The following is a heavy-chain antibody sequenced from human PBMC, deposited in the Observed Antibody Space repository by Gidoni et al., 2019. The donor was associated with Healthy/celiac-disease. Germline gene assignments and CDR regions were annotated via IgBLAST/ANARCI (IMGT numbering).Heavy chain of an antibody. Sequence: EVQLLESGGGLVQPGGSLSLSCSASGFPFSSYAMSWVRQAPGKGLEWVSAISGSGGSTYYADSVKGRFTISRDNSKNTLYLQMNSLRAEDTAVYYCAKAGAWHTAMVNVAFDYWGQGTLVTVSS. J-gene: IGHJ4*02. CDR2: ISGSGGST. V-gene: IGHV3-23*01. CDR1: GFPFSSYA. CDR3: AKAGAWHTAMVNVAFDY. D-gene: IGHD5-18*01.